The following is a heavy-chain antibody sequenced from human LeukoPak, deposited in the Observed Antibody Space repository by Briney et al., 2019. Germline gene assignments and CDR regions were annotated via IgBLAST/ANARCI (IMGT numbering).Heavy chain of an antibody. V-gene: IGHV1-8*01. J-gene: IGHJ6*03. CDR3: ARVGYYGSGSYLSYYYYMDV. Sequence: ASVKVSCKASGYTFTSYDINWVRQATGQGLEWMGWMNPNSGNTGYAQKFQGRVTMTRNTSISTACMELSSLRSEDTAVYYCARVGYYGSGSYLSYYYYMDVWGKGTTVTVSS. CDR2: MNPNSGNT. CDR1: GYTFTSYD. D-gene: IGHD3-10*01.